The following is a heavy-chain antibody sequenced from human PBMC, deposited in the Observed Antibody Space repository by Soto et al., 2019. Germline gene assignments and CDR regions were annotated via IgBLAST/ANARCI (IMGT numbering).Heavy chain of an antibody. V-gene: IGHV4-4*02. D-gene: IGHD3-22*01. CDR2: IYHSGST. CDR3: ARSANYYDSSGYYSDY. CDR1: GGSISSSNW. J-gene: IGHJ4*02. Sequence: SETLSLTCAVSGGSISSSNWWSWVRQPPGKGLEWIGEIYHSGSTNYNPSLKSRVTISVDKSKNQFSLKLSSVTAADTAVYYCARSANYYDSSGYYSDYWGQGTLVTVSS.